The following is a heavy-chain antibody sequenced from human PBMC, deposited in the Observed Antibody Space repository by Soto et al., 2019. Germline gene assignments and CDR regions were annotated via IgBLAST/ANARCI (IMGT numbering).Heavy chain of an antibody. D-gene: IGHD3-9*01. V-gene: IGHV3-30*03. CDR3: AGTVLRYFDWLGNWFDP. CDR2: ISYDGRNK. CDR1: GFTFSTYG. J-gene: IGHJ5*02. Sequence: GGSLRLSCVASGFTFSTYGMHWVRQAPGKGLEWVAVISYDGRNKYYADSVKGRFTISRDNSKNTLYLQMNSLRAEDTAVYYCAGTVLRYFDWLGNWFDPWGQGTLVTVSS.